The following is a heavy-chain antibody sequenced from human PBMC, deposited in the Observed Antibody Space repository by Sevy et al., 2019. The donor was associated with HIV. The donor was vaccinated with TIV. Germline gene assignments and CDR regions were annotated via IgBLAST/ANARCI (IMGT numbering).Heavy chain of an antibody. CDR1: GASISSNTYY. V-gene: IGHV4-39*02. J-gene: IGHJ4*02. Sequence: SETLSLTCTVSGASISSNTYYWGWIRQPPGKDLDWIGSIYFSGSAYYNPSLKGRVTISVDTSKNQFSPKVRSVTATDTAVYYCAREGPRIAQFDNWGQGTLVTVSS. CDR2: IYFSGSA. D-gene: IGHD6-13*01. CDR3: AREGPRIAQFDN.